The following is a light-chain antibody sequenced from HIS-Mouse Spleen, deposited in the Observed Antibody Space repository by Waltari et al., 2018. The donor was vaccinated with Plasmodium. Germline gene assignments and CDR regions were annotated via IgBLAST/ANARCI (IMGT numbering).Light chain of an antibody. CDR1: VLPKNN. V-gene: IGLV3-27*01. Sequence: SYELTQPSSVSVSPGQTARITCSGDVLPKNNARWFQQKPGQAPVLVIYNDSERHSGIPERFSGASSGTTVTLTISGAQVEDEADYYCYSAADNNLVFGGGTKLTVL. CDR2: NDS. J-gene: IGLJ3*02. CDR3: YSAADNNLV.